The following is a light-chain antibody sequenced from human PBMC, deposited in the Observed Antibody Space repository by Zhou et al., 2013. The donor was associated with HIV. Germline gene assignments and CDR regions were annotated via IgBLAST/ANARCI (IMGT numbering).Light chain of an antibody. CDR1: QSVNNN. V-gene: IGKV3-20*01. CDR3: QQYGSSPFT. CDR2: GAS. J-gene: IGKJ2*01. Sequence: EIVMTQSPATLSVSPGERATLSCRASQSVNNNLAWYQQQPGQSPRLLIYGASTRATGIPDRFSGSGSGTDFTLTISRLEPEDFAVYYCQQYGSSPFTFGRGDQA.